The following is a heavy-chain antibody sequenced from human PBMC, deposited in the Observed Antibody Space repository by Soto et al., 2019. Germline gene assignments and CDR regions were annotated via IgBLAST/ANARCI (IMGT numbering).Heavy chain of an antibody. CDR3: ATSWEVKGVAGQFDY. J-gene: IGHJ4*02. D-gene: IGHD6-19*01. Sequence: PSETLSLTCTVSGGSISSSSYYWGWIRQPPGKGLEWIGSIYYSGSTYYNPSLKSRVTISVDTSKNQFSLKLSSVTAADTAVYYCATSWEVKGVAGQFDYWRQGTLVTVSS. V-gene: IGHV4-39*01. CDR2: IYYSGST. CDR1: GGSISSSSYY.